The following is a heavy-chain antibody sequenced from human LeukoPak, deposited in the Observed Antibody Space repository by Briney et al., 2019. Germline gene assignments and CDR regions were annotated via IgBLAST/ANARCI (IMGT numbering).Heavy chain of an antibody. Sequence: GGSLRLSCAASGLSVSFNYMSWVRQAPGKGLEWVSVFYIDGTTYYADSVKGRFTISRDDFKNTLYLHMNSLIVDDTAVYYCARHGPGDTSGYRPNDAFDIWGQGTMVTVSS. CDR2: FYIDGTT. CDR1: GLSVSFNY. V-gene: IGHV3-53*01. D-gene: IGHD3-22*01. CDR3: ARHGPGDTSGYRPNDAFDI. J-gene: IGHJ3*02.